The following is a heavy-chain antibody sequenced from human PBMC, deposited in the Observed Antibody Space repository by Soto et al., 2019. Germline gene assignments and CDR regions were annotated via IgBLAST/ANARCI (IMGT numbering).Heavy chain of an antibody. CDR1: GVSINYSY. CDR2: ISYTGST. Sequence: SETLSLTCTVSGVSINYSYWTWTRQPPGKGLEWIGDISYTGSTNYNASLKSRLTISVGTSKNQFSLKLSSVTAADTALYYCARVNYGDYYYGMDVWGQGTTVTVSS. V-gene: IGHV4-59*01. J-gene: IGHJ6*02. D-gene: IGHD4-17*01. CDR3: ARVNYGDYYYGMDV.